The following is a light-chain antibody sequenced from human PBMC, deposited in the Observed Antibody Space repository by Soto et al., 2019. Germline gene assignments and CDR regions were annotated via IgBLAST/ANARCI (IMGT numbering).Light chain of an antibody. V-gene: IGKV3-11*01. CDR3: QQRVH. J-gene: IGKJ5*01. CDR2: DAS. Sequence: EIVLTQSPATLSLSPGERATLSCRASQSVSSYLAWYQQKPGQAPRLLIYDASNRATGIPARFSGSGSGTDFTLTISSLEPEDFAVYYCQQRVHFGQGTRLE. CDR1: QSVSSY.